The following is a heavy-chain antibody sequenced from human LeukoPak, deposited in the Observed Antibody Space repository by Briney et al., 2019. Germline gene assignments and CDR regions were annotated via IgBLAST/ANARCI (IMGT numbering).Heavy chain of an antibody. Sequence: PSQTLSLTCTVSGGSISSGGYYWSWIRQPPGKGLEWIGYIYHSGSTYYNPSLKSRVTISVDRSKNQFSLKLSSVTAADTAVYYCAGPFHTIFGYYFDYWGQGTLVTVSS. CDR2: IYHSGST. V-gene: IGHV4-30-2*01. D-gene: IGHD3-3*01. CDR1: GGSISSGGYY. J-gene: IGHJ4*02. CDR3: AGPFHTIFGYYFDY.